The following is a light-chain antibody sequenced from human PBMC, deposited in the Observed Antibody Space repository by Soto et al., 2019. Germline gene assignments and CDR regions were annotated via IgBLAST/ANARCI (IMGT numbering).Light chain of an antibody. CDR2: GTT. CDR1: QNVGSA. CDR3: QQYHKWPIT. J-gene: IGKJ5*01. Sequence: EVALTQSPATLSVSAGERAIVSCWASQNVGSALAWYQQKPGLAPRLLIYGTTTRATDTPARFSGSGSGTEFALTISSLQSEDFAVYYCQQYHKWPITFGQGTRLEIK. V-gene: IGKV3-15*01.